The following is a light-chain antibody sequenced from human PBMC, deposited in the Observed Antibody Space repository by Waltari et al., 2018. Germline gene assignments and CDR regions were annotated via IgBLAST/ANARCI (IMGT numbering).Light chain of an antibody. CDR2: GAS. CDR1: PSVSSSY. J-gene: IGKJ2*01. CDR3: QQYGSSPET. Sequence: EIVLTQSPGTLSLSTGERATLSCRASPSVSSSYLAWYLQKPGQAPRLLIYGASSRATGIPDRFSGSGSGTDFTLTISRLEPEDFAVYYCQQYGSSPETFGQGTKLEIK. V-gene: IGKV3-20*01.